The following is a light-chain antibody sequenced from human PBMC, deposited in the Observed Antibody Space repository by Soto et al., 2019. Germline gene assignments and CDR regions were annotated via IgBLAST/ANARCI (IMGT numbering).Light chain of an antibody. CDR2: DVS. J-gene: IGLJ1*01. CDR3: SSYTTSNTRQIV. CDR1: SSDVGGYNY. Sequence: QSVLTQPASVSGSPGQSITISCTGTSSDVGGYNYVSWYQQHTGKDPKFIIHDVSNRPSGVSNRFSGSKSGNTASLTISGLQAEDEADYYCSSYTTSNTRQIVFGTGTKVTVL. V-gene: IGLV2-14*01.